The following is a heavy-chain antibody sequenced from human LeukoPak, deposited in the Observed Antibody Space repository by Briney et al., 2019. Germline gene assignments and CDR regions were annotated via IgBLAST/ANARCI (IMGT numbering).Heavy chain of an antibody. CDR1: GGSISSYY. J-gene: IGHJ6*03. Sequence: SETLSLTCTVSGGSISSYYWSWIRQPAGKGLEWIGRIYTSGSTNYNPSLTSRVTMSVDTSKNQFSLKLSSVTAADTAVYYCAREGATMVRGVRYYYYYMDVWGKGTTVTISS. D-gene: IGHD3-10*01. V-gene: IGHV4-4*07. CDR2: IYTSGST. CDR3: AREGATMVRGVRYYYYYMDV.